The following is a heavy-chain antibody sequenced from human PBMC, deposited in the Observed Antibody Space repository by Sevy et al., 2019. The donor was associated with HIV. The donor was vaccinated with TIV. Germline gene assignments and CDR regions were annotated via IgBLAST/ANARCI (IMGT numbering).Heavy chain of an antibody. CDR3: AKTFKMYAPFPFDY. V-gene: IGHV3-30*18. CDR1: GFTFSSYG. Sequence: GGSLRLSCAASGFTFSSYGMHWVRQAPGKGLEWVAVISYDGSNKYYADSVKGRFTISRDNSKNTLYLQMNSLRAEDTAVYYCAKTFKMYAPFPFDYWGQGTLVTVSS. J-gene: IGHJ4*02. D-gene: IGHD2-8*01. CDR2: ISYDGSNK.